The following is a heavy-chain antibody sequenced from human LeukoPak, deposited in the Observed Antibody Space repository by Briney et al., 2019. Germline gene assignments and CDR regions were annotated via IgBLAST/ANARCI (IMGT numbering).Heavy chain of an antibody. CDR3: ARDLASPPYNWFDP. Sequence: SETLSLTSTVSGASINNYYWSWIRQPAGKGLEWIGRIHGGGSTNYNPSLKSRVTVSIDTSKNQFSLKLSSMTAADTAVYYCARDLASPPYNWFDPWGQGTLVTVSS. CDR1: GASINNYY. CDR2: IHGGGST. D-gene: IGHD3-3*02. V-gene: IGHV4-4*07. J-gene: IGHJ5*02.